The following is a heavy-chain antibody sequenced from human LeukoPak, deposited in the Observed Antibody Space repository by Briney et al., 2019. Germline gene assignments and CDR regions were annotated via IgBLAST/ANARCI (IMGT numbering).Heavy chain of an antibody. J-gene: IGHJ5*02. CDR2: INPNSGDT. Sequence: ASVKVSCKASGYTFTGYYMHWVRQAPGQGLEWMGWINPNSGDTKYAQKFQGRVTMTRGTSISTAYMDLSRLTSDDTAVYYCARALVPATHRLSPWGQGTLVTVSS. CDR3: ARALVPATHRLSP. D-gene: IGHD2-2*01. V-gene: IGHV1-2*02. CDR1: GYTFTGYY.